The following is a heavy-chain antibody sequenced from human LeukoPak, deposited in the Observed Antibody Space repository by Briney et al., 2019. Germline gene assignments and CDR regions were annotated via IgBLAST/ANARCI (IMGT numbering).Heavy chain of an antibody. CDR3: AKGVLRFLEWAPSYYMDV. D-gene: IGHD3-3*01. J-gene: IGHJ6*03. Sequence: GGSLRLSCAASGFTFSSYAMSWVRQAPGKGLEWVSAISGSGGSTYYADSVKGRFTISRDNSKNTLYLQMNSLRAEDTAVYYCAKGVLRFLEWAPSYYMDVWGKGTTVTVSS. CDR2: ISGSGGST. V-gene: IGHV3-23*01. CDR1: GFTFSSYA.